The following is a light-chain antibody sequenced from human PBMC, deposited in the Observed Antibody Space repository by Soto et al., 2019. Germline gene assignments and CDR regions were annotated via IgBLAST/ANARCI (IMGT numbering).Light chain of an antibody. CDR3: QQFGSSPLT. Sequence: EIVLTQSPGTLSLSPGERATLSCRASQTVSSNYLAWYQQKPGQAPRLLIYGASSRATGIPDRFSGSGSGTDFTLTISRLEPEDFAVYYCQQFGSSPLTLGPGTKVDFK. CDR1: QTVSSNY. J-gene: IGKJ3*01. CDR2: GAS. V-gene: IGKV3-20*01.